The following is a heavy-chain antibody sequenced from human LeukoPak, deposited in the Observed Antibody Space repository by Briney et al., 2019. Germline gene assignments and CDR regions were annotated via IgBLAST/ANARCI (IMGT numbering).Heavy chain of an antibody. Sequence: ASVKVSCKASGYTFTSHGISWVRQAPGQGLEWMGWISAYNGNTKYSQKFQGRVTITRDTSASTAYMELSSLRSEDTAVYYCARGNAGYCSGGSCYPKYYYYYYGMDVWGQGTTVTVSS. CDR1: GYTFTSHG. V-gene: IGHV1-18*01. J-gene: IGHJ6*02. CDR3: ARGNAGYCSGGSCYPKYYYYYYGMDV. CDR2: ISAYNGNT. D-gene: IGHD2-15*01.